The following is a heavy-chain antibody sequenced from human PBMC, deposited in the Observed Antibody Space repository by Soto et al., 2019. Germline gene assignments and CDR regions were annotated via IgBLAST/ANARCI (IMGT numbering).Heavy chain of an antibody. J-gene: IGHJ4*02. V-gene: IGHV3-23*01. CDR2: ISSSGVST. D-gene: IGHD2-8*02. CDR1: GFTFNSYA. Sequence: EVQLLESGGGLVQPEGSLRLSCAASGFTFNSYAMSWVRQAPGKGLEWVSGISSSGVSTFYADSVKGRFTISRDNSKNTLYLQMNSLRAEDTAVYYCARGGLSVLYIDYWGQGTLVTVSP. CDR3: ARGGLSVLYIDY.